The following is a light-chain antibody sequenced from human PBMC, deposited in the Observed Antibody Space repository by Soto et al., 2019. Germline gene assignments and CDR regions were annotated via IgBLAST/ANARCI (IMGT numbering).Light chain of an antibody. V-gene: IGLV1-44*01. CDR2: LND. J-gene: IGLJ1*01. CDR1: FSNIGDNA. CDR3: AAWDDSLNAL. Sequence: QSVLTQPPSLSATPGQRANISCSGSFSNIGDNAVNWYQQLPGAAPKLLIYLNDQRPSGVPDRFSGSKSGTSAFLAISGLQSEDEADYYCAAWDDSLNALFGTGTKVNV.